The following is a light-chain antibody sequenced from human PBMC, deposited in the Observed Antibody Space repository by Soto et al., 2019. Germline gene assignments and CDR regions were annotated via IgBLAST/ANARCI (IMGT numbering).Light chain of an antibody. Sequence: IVMTQSPSTLSVSPGERVTLSFRASQNIYSNIAWYQQRPGQAPRLLIYRASTRATGVPARFSGSGSGTDFTLTISSLQSEDFTVYSCLQYHNLWAFGQGTKVDIK. CDR2: RAS. J-gene: IGKJ1*01. CDR3: LQYHNLWA. V-gene: IGKV3-15*01. CDR1: QNIYSN.